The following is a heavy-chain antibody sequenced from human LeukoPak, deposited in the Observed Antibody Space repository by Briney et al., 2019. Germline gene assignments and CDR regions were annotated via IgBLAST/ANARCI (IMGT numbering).Heavy chain of an antibody. CDR3: ARARITMVRGVNRYMDV. J-gene: IGHJ6*03. Sequence: PSETLSLTCTVSGDSISSYYWSWIRQPPGKGLEWIGEINHSGSTNYNPSLKSRVTISVDTSKNQFSLKLSSVTAADTAVYYCARARITMVRGVNRYMDVWGKGTTVTISS. D-gene: IGHD3-10*01. CDR1: GDSISSYY. V-gene: IGHV4-34*01. CDR2: INHSGST.